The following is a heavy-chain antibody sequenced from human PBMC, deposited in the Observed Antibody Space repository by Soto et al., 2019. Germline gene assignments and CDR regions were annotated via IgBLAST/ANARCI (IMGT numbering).Heavy chain of an antibody. J-gene: IGHJ4*02. CDR3: AREDPGD. CDR1: GFTFSSYG. Sequence: QVQLVESGGGVVQPGRSLRLSCAASGFTFSSYGMHWVRQAPGKGLEWVAVIWYDGSNKYYADSVKGRFTISRDNSKNTLYLQMNSLSAEDTAVYYCAREDPGDWGQGTLVTVSS. V-gene: IGHV3-33*01. CDR2: IWYDGSNK.